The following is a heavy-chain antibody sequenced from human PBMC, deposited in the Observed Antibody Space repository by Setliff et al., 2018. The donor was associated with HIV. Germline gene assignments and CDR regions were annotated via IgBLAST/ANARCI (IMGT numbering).Heavy chain of an antibody. CDR3: AISTRAYYYYYMDVWDV. J-gene: IGHJ6*04. Sequence: SETLSLTCTVSGGSVSGYYWTWIRQPAGKGLEWIGRVSTSGSTKYNPSLKSRVFISVDLSINQFSLKLHSVTAADTAVYYCAISTRAYYYYYMDVWDVWGKGTTVTVSS. CDR2: VSTSGST. D-gene: IGHD1-26*01. CDR1: GGSVSGYY. V-gene: IGHV4-4*07.